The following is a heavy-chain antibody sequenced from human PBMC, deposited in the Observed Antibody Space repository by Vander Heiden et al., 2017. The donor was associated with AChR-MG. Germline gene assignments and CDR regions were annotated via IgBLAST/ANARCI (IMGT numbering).Heavy chain of an antibody. Sequence: QVQLVQSGDEVKKPGSSVKVSCKASGGTFSSYAISWVRQAPGQGLEWMGGIIPIFGTANYAQKFQGRVTITADESTSTAYMELSSLRSEDTAVYYCARHLLYSNYPKRYYYYGMDVWGQGTTVTVSS. CDR1: GGTFSSYA. CDR2: IIPIFGTA. J-gene: IGHJ6*02. CDR3: ARHLLYSNYPKRYYYYGMDV. D-gene: IGHD4-4*01. V-gene: IGHV1-69*01.